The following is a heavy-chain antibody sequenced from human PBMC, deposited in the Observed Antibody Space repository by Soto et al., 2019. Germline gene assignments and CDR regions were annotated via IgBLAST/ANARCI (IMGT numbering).Heavy chain of an antibody. CDR2: INYNGNT. CDR3: AGGWSIVVATRRLMDV. V-gene: IGHV4-59*08. CDR1: GACISSHY. Sequence: QVQLQESGPGLVKPSETLSLTCTVSGACISSHYWSWIRQAPGKGLEWIANINYNGNTNYNPSLKSRVTISVDTSKNQFSLTVISVTAADTAVYYCAGGWSIVVATRRLMDVWGRGPTVTLSS. D-gene: IGHD3-22*01. J-gene: IGHJ6*03.